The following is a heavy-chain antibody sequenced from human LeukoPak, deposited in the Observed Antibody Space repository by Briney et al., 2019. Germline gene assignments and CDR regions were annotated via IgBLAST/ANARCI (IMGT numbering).Heavy chain of an antibody. CDR3: ARDAGGSNYYYYGMDV. Sequence: SETLSLTCTVSGGSISSYYWSWIRQPAGKGLEWIGRIYTSGSTNYNPSLKSRVTISVDTSKNQFSLKLSSVTAADTAVYYCARDAGGSNYYYYGMDVWGQGITVTVSS. CDR1: GGSISSYY. D-gene: IGHD4-23*01. J-gene: IGHJ6*02. V-gene: IGHV4-4*07. CDR2: IYTSGST.